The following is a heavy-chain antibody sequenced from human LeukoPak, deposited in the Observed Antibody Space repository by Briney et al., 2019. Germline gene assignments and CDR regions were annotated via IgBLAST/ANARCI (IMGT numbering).Heavy chain of an antibody. CDR2: IYHSGST. CDR3: ARVVRYCSSTSCYSGFDP. V-gene: IGHV4-4*02. D-gene: IGHD2-2*02. J-gene: IGHJ5*02. Sequence: GTLSLTCAVSGGSISGSNWWSWVRQPPGKGLEWIGEIYHSGSTNYNPSLKSRVTISVDKSKNQFSLKLSSVTAADTAVYYCARVVRYCSSTSCYSGFDPWGQGTLVTVSS. CDR1: GGSISGSNW.